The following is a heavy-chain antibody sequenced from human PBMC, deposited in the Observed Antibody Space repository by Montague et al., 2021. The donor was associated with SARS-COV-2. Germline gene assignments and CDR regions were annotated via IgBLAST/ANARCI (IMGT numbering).Heavy chain of an antibody. D-gene: IGHD2-21*02. CDR2: ISYSWST. J-gene: IGHJ2*01. Sequence: SETLSLTCTVSGGSITTDIFYWGWVRQPPGKGLEWIGSISYSWSTYYNPSLKSRVTMSVDTSKNQFSLGLISLTATDTAMYYCARHVDHCCGHCRNWYFDLWGRGTLVTVSS. CDR1: GGSITTDIFY. V-gene: IGHV4-39*01. CDR3: ARHVDHCCGHCRNWYFDL.